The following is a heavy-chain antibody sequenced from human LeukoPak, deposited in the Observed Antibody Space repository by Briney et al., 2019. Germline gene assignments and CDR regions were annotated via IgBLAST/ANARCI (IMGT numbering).Heavy chain of an antibody. J-gene: IGHJ5*02. CDR2: ISGSGGST. V-gene: IGHV3-23*01. Sequence: GGSLRVSCAASGFTFSSYAMSRVRQAPGKGLEWVPAISGSGGSTYYADSVKGRFTISRDNSKNTLYLQMNSLRAEDTAVYYCAKDLLWLGDNWFDPWGQGTLVTVSS. D-gene: IGHD3-10*01. CDR3: AKDLLWLGDNWFDP. CDR1: GFTFSSYA.